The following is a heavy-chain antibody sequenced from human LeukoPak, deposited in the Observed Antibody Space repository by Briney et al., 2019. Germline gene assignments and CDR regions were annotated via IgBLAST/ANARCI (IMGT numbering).Heavy chain of an antibody. CDR3: ARAYCGGDCPFDY. CDR1: GFTFSSYA. CDR2: ISYDGSNK. Sequence: GGSLRLSCAASGFTFSSYAMHWVCQAPGKGVEWVAVISYDGSNKYYADSVKGRFTISRDNSKNTLYLQMNSLRAEDTAVYYCARAYCGGDCPFDYWGQGTLVTVSS. V-gene: IGHV3-30-3*01. J-gene: IGHJ4*02. D-gene: IGHD2-21*02.